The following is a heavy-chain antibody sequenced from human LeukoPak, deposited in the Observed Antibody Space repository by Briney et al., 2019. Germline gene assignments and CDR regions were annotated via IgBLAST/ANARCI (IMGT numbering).Heavy chain of an antibody. Sequence: PGGSLRLSCAASGFTFSRYRLNWVRQAPGKGLEWVSAISGSGGSTYYADSVKGRFTISRDNSKNTLYLQMNSLRAEDTAVYYCAKERPVVTVFDYWGQGTLVTVSS. CDR1: GFTFSRYR. CDR2: ISGSGGST. V-gene: IGHV3-23*01. D-gene: IGHD4-11*01. J-gene: IGHJ4*02. CDR3: AKERPVVTVFDY.